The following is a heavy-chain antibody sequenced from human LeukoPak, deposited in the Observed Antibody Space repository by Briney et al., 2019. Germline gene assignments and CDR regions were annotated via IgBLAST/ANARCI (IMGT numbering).Heavy chain of an antibody. V-gene: IGHV3-48*01. J-gene: IGHJ4*02. Sequence: GGSLRLSCAASGFTFSSYSMNWVRQAPGKGLEWVSYISSSSSTIYYADSVKGRFTISRDNSKNTLYLQMNSLRAEDTAVYYCAKGGLTNDYWGQGTLVTVSS. D-gene: IGHD1-1*01. CDR3: AKGGLTNDY. CDR1: GFTFSSYS. CDR2: ISSSSSTI.